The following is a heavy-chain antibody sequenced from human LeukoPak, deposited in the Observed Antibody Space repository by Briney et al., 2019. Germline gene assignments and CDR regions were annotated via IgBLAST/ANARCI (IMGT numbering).Heavy chain of an antibody. CDR2: VSAYNGHT. Sequence: ASVKVSCKASGYTFSSYGMNWVRQAPGQGLEWMGGVSAYNGHTDYSQNLQGRVTMTTDTSTSTDYMELRSLRSDDPAIYYCARDYFDILTGYSHANPLWGWGQGPLVPVSS. D-gene: IGHD3-9*01. CDR1: GYTFSSYG. J-gene: IGHJ4*02. CDR3: ARDYFDILTGYSHANPLWG. V-gene: IGHV1-18*01.